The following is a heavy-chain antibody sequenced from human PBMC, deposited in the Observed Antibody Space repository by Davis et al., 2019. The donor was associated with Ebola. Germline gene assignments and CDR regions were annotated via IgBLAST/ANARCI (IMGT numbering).Heavy chain of an antibody. CDR1: GNSFTSHW. D-gene: IGHD3-9*01. Sequence: GESLKISCQDSGNSFTSHWIGWVRQMPGKGLEWMGIIYTGDSDTRYSPSFLGQVIFSADKSISTAHLQWSSLKASDTAMYYCARLFDANSIIWRYIDYWGQGTLVTVS. CDR3: ARLFDANSIIWRYIDY. V-gene: IGHV5-51*01. J-gene: IGHJ4*02. CDR2: IYTGDSDT.